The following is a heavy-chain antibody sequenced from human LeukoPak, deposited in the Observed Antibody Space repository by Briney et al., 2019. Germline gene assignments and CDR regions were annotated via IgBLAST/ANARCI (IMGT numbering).Heavy chain of an antibody. J-gene: IGHJ5*02. V-gene: IGHV1-18*01. CDR2: ISAYNGNT. CDR1: GSTFTSYG. CDR3: ARGVYTSMWANNWFDP. Sequence: GASVKVTCKASGSTFTSYGISWVRQAPGPGLERMGWISAYNGNTNYAQTDKGRVTMTIDTSTSKAYLELRSMRSDDTAVYYGARGVYTSMWANNWFDPWGQGTLVAVSS. D-gene: IGHD5-18*01.